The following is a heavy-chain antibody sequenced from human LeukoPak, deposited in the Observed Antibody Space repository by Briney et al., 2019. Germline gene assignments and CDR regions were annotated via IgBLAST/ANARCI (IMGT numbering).Heavy chain of an antibody. CDR1: GFIFSTYS. CDR3: ARGQSGVDTDDDAFDI. D-gene: IGHD5-18*01. Sequence: GGSLRLSCAASGFIFSTYSMNWVRQAPGKGLEWVSYISSASSTIYYADSVKGRFTISRDNAKDSLFLQMNSLRAEDTAVYYCARGQSGVDTDDDAFDIWGQGTMVTVSS. V-gene: IGHV3-48*01. J-gene: IGHJ3*02. CDR2: ISSASSTI.